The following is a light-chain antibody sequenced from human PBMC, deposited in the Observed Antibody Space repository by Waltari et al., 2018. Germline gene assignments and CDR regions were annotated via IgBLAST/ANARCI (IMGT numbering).Light chain of an antibody. V-gene: IGKV4-1*01. CDR1: QSVFYRSDHKNY. CDR2: WAS. CDR3: QQYYRSRT. Sequence: DIVMSQSPDSLAVSLGGRAPIARKSTQSVFYRSDHKNYLAWYQHKPGQPPKLLFYWASTRESGVPDRCSASGSGTDFTLTINNLQAEDVAVYYCQQYYRSRTFGQGTKVEIK. J-gene: IGKJ1*01.